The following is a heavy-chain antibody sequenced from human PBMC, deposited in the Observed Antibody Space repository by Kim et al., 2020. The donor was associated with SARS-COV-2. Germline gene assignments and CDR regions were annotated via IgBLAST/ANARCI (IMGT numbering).Heavy chain of an antibody. CDR3: ARVFYGDYVGAFDI. J-gene: IGHJ3*02. Sequence: ADSVKGRFTTSRDNAKNSLYLQMNSLRAEDTAVYYCARVFYGDYVGAFDIWGQGTMVTVSS. V-gene: IGHV3-11*06. D-gene: IGHD4-17*01.